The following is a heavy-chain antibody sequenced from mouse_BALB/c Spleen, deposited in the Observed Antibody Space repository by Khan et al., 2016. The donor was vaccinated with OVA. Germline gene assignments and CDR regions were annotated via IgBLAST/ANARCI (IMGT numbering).Heavy chain of an antibody. J-gene: IGHJ3*01. CDR3: TRGRGGNRFAY. Sequence: QVQLQQSGAELVRPGVSVKISCKGSGYTFTDFTLHWVKQSHAMSLEWIGVISTYYGDATYNQRFKDKATMTVDKSSSTAYMELARLTSEDSAIYYWTRGRGGNRFAYWGQGTLVTVSA. CDR2: ISTYYGDA. V-gene: IGHV1S137*01. CDR1: GYTFTDFT.